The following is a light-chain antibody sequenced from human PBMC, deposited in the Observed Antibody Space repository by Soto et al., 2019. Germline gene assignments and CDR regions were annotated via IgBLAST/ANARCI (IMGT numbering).Light chain of an antibody. CDR3: QQYGDYPWT. CDR1: QSISRY. J-gene: IGKJ1*01. CDR2: RAS. V-gene: IGKV1-5*03. Sequence: DVEMAQSPSTLPASVGDRVTITCRASQSISRYLAWYQQKPGKAPKFLISRASSLESGVPSRFSGSGSGTEFTLTISSLHPDDFATYYCQQYGDYPWTFGQGTK.